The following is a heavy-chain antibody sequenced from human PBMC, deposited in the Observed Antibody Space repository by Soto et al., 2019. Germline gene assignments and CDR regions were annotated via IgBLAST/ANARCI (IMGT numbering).Heavy chain of an antibody. D-gene: IGHD3-16*02. CDR2: IIPIFGTA. J-gene: IGHJ5*02. Sequence: SVKVSCKASGGTFSSYAISWVRQAPGQGLEWMGGIIPIFGTANYAQKFQGRVTITADESTTTAYMELSSLRSEDTAVYYCARLLRLVELSSPWGQGTLVTVSS. CDR3: ARLLRLVELSSP. CDR1: GGTFSSYA. V-gene: IGHV1-69*13.